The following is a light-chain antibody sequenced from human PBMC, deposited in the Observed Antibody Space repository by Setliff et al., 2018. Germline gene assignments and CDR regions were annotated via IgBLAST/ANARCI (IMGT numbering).Light chain of an antibody. CDR3: ALYMGSSISL. CDR2: STN. V-gene: IGLV8-61*01. Sequence: QTVVTQEPSFSVSPGGTVTLTCGLSSGSVSTNYYPSWYQQTPGQTPRTLIYSTNTRSSGVPDRFAGSILGNKAALTITGAQADDESDYYCALYMGSSISLFGGGTKVTVL. CDR1: SGSVSTNYY. J-gene: IGLJ3*02.